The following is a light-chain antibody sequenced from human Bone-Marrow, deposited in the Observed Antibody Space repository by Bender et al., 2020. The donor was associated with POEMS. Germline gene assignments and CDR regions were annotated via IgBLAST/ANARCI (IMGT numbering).Light chain of an antibody. J-gene: IGLJ3*02. V-gene: IGLV3-1*01. CDR3: NSRDTDVDQWV. Sequence: SYELTQPPSVSVSPGQTASITCSGEKLGDKFASWYQQKPGQSPVLVMYQDTKRPSGIPERFSGSTSGNTASLTITGAQAEDEGDYYCNSRDTDVDQWVFGGGTKLTVL. CDR2: QDT. CDR1: KLGDKF.